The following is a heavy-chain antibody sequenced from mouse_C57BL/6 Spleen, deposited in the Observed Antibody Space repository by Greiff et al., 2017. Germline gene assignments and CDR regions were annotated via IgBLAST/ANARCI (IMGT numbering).Heavy chain of an antibody. V-gene: IGHV1-82*01. Sequence: VQLQQSGPELVKPGASVKISCKASGYAFSSSWMNWVKQRPGKGLEWIGRIYPGDGDTNYNGKFKGKATLTADKSSSTAYMQLSSLTSEDSAVYFCARDYYGNPYAMDYWGQGTSVTVSS. D-gene: IGHD2-1*01. J-gene: IGHJ4*01. CDR1: GYAFSSSW. CDR2: IYPGDGDT. CDR3: ARDYYGNPYAMDY.